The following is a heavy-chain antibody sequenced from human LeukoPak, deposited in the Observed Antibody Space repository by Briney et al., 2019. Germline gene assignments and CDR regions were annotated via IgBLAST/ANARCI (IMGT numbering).Heavy chain of an antibody. D-gene: IGHD3-10*01. V-gene: IGHV1-18*01. J-gene: IGHJ3*02. CDR1: GYTFTSYG. CDR2: ISAYNGNT. Sequence: ASVKVSCKASGYTFTSYGISWVPQAPGQGLECMGCISAYNGNTNYAQKLQGRVTMTTDTSTSTAYMELRSLRSDDTAVYYCARDRLITMVRGRAFDIWGQGTMVTVSS. CDR3: ARDRLITMVRGRAFDI.